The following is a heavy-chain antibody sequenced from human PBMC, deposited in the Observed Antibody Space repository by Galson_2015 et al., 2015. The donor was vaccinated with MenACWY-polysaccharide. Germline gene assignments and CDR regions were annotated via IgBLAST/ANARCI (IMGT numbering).Heavy chain of an antibody. CDR3: AKASQWGAAAVGSFDH. CDR1: GFSITSYA. CDR2: ISGSGTNI. Sequence: SLRLSCAVSGFSITSYAVNWVRQAPGKGLEWVAFISGSGTNIQYADSVKGRFTISRDTSKSTLYLQMNSLRAEDTAKYYCAKASQWGAAAVGSFDHWGQGTLVTVSA. J-gene: IGHJ4*02. D-gene: IGHD6-13*01. V-gene: IGHV3-23*01.